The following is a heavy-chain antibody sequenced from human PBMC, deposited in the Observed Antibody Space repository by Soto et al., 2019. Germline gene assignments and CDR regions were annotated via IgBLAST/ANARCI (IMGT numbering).Heavy chain of an antibody. D-gene: IGHD3-3*01. CDR2: IYYSGST. CDR3: ARGESYYDFWSGYYTGPWFDP. CDR1: GGSISSGGYY. J-gene: IGHJ5*02. Sequence: SETLSLTCTVSGGSISSGGYYWSWIRQHPGKGLEWIGYIYYSGSTYYNPYLKSRVTISVDTSKNQFSLKLSSVTAADTAVYYCARGESYYDFWSGYYTGPWFDPWGQGTLVTVS. V-gene: IGHV4-31*03.